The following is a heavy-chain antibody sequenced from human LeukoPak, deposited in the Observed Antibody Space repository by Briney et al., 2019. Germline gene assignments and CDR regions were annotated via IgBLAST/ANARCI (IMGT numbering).Heavy chain of an antibody. J-gene: IGHJ4*02. D-gene: IGHD2-8*01. V-gene: IGHV3-30*03. CDR2: ISYDGSNK. CDR1: GFTFSSYG. CDR3: ARALIGYYFDY. Sequence: GGSLRLSCAASGFTFSSYGMHWVRQAPGKGLEWVAVISYDGSNKYYADSVKGRFTISRDNSKNTLYLQMNSLRAEDTAVYYCARALIGYYFDYWGQGTLVTVSS.